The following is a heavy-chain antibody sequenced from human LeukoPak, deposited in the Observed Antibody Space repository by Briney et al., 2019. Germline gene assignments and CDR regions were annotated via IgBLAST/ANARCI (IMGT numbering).Heavy chain of an antibody. CDR2: IYYSGST. CDR1: GGSISSYY. J-gene: IGHJ4*02. D-gene: IGHD3-10*01. V-gene: IGHV4-59*01. Sequence: PSETLSLTCTVSGGSISSYYWSWIRQPPGKGLEWIGYIYYSGSTNYNPSLKSRLTMSVDTSKNQFSLKLSSVTAADTAVYYCARTEYYFDHWGQGTLVTVSS. CDR3: ARTEYYFDH.